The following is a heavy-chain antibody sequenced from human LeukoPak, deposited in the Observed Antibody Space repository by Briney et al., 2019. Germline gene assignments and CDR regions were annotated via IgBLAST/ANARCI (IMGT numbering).Heavy chain of an antibody. D-gene: IGHD3-16*01. CDR2: IRYDGSNK. J-gene: IGHJ6*03. V-gene: IGHV3-30*02. CDR1: GFTFSSYG. Sequence: GGSLRLSCAASGFTFSSYGMHWVRQAPGKGLEWVAFIRYDGSNKYYADSVKGRFTISRDNSKNTLYLQMNSLRAEDTAVYYCAKMLSDYYYYMDVWGKGTTVTVSS. CDR3: AKMLSDYYYYMDV.